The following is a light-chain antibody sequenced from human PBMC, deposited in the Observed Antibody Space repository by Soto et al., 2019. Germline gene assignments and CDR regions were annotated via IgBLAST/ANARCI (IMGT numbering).Light chain of an antibody. CDR3: AAWDDSLSGRVV. Sequence: QSVLTQPPSASGTPGQTVTISCAGSSSNIGNNYVYWYQMVPGTAPKLLIYRNDQRPSGVPDRFSGSRSGTSASLAISGSRSEDEADDYCAAWDDSLSGRVVFGGGTKLTVL. CDR2: RND. CDR1: SSNIGNNY. V-gene: IGLV1-47*01. J-gene: IGLJ2*01.